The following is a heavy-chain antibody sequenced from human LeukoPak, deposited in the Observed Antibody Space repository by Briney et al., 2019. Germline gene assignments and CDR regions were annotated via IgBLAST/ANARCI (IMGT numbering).Heavy chain of an antibody. CDR1: GFTFTSYW. Sequence: GSLRLSCEASGFTFTSYWMSWVRQAPGKGLEWVANIKDDGGERYYVDSVKGRFTTSRDNSKNILYLQMNSLRAEDTAVYYCGRDPYYDALDYWGQGTLVTVSS. CDR3: GRDPYYDALDY. J-gene: IGHJ4*02. D-gene: IGHD3-22*01. CDR2: IKDDGGER. V-gene: IGHV3-7*01.